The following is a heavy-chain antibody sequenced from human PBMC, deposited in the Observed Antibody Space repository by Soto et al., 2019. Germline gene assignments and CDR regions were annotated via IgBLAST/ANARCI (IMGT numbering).Heavy chain of an antibody. J-gene: IGHJ3*02. V-gene: IGHV3-33*01. CDR3: ARDRQGEGGDAFDI. D-gene: IGHD3-16*01. Sequence: QVQLVESGGGVVQPGRSLRLSCAASGFTFSSYGMHWVRQAPGKGLEWVAVIWYDGSNKYYADSVKGRFTISRDNSKNTLYLQMNSLRAEDTAVYYWARDRQGEGGDAFDIWGQGTMVTVSS. CDR1: GFTFSSYG. CDR2: IWYDGSNK.